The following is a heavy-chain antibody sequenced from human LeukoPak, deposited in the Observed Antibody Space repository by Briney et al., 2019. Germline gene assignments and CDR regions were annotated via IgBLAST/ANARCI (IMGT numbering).Heavy chain of an antibody. D-gene: IGHD6-13*01. CDR1: GFTFSDYY. CDR3: ARGWNSSSHIYYFDY. Sequence: GGSLGLSCAASGFTFSDYYMSWIRQAPGKGLEWVSYISSSGSTIYYADSVKGRFTISRDNAKNSLYLQMNSLRAEDTAVYYCARGWNSSSHIYYFDYWGQGTLVTVSS. V-gene: IGHV3-11*01. J-gene: IGHJ4*02. CDR2: ISSSGSTI.